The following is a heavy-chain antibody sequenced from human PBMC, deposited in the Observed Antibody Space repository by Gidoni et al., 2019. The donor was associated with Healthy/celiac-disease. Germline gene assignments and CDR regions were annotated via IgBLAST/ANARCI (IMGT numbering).Heavy chain of an antibody. J-gene: IGHJ4*02. Sequence: EVQLLESGGGLVQPGGSLRISCAASGFTFRSYAMNWVRQAPGKRLEWVSALSGSGGSTYYADSVKGRFTISRDNSKNTLFLQMNSLRAEDTAVYYCAKSPITIFGVVAYYFDYWGQGTLVTVSS. CDR3: AKSPITIFGVVAYYFDY. V-gene: IGHV3-23*01. CDR1: GFTFRSYA. D-gene: IGHD3-3*01. CDR2: LSGSGGST.